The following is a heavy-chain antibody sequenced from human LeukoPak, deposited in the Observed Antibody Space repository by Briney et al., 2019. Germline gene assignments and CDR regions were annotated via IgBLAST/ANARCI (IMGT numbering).Heavy chain of an antibody. J-gene: IGHJ5*02. D-gene: IGHD5-12*01. Sequence: ASVKVSCKASGYTFTGYYVHWVRQAPGQGLEWMGWINPNSGGTSYAQKFRGRVTMTRDTSISTAYMELSRLRSDDTAVYYCAAEYSGYVNWFDPWGQGTLVTVSS. CDR2: INPNSGGT. CDR3: AAEYSGYVNWFDP. CDR1: GYTFTGYY. V-gene: IGHV1-2*02.